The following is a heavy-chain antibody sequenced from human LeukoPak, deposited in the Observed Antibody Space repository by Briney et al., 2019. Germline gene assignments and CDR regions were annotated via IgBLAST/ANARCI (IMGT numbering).Heavy chain of an antibody. CDR1: GGSISSYY. V-gene: IGHV4-59*01. Sequence: SETLSLTCTVSGGSISSYYWSWIRQPPGKGLEWIGYIYYSGSTNYNPSLKSRVTISVDTSKNQFSLKLSSVTAADTAVYYCARDTGDCYYDLWGRGTLVTVSS. J-gene: IGHJ2*01. D-gene: IGHD1-14*01. CDR2: IYYSGST. CDR3: ARDTGDCYYDL.